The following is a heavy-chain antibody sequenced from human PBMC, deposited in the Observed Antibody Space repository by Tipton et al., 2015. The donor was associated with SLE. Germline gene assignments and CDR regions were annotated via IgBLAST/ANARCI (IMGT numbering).Heavy chain of an antibody. D-gene: IGHD3-16*02. Sequence: SLRLSCAASGFTFSSNAMTWVRQAPGKGLEWVSGISGSGGSTYYADSVKGRFTISRDNSKNTLYLQMNSLRAEDTAVYYCAKAVGELSLYPWFDPWGQGTLVTVSS. V-gene: IGHV3-23*01. CDR1: GFTFSSNA. CDR2: ISGSGGST. J-gene: IGHJ5*02. CDR3: AKAVGELSLYPWFDP.